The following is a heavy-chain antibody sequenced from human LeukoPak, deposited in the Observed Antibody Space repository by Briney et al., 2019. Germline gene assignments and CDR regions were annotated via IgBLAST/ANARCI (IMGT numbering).Heavy chain of an antibody. CDR3: AATPDSYYYDSSGHFDY. CDR2: IYYSGST. CDR1: GGSISSYY. Sequence: SETLSLTCTVSGGSISSYYWSWIRQPPRKGLEWIGYIYYSGSTNYNPSFKSRVTISVDTSKNQFSLKLSSVTAADTAVYYCAATPDSYYYDSSGHFDYWGQGTLVTVSS. J-gene: IGHJ4*02. D-gene: IGHD3-22*01. V-gene: IGHV4-59*08.